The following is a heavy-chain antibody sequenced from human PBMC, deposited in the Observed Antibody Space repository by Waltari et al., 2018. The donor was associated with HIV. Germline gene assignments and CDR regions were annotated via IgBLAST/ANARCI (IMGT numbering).Heavy chain of an antibody. J-gene: IGHJ4*02. D-gene: IGHD3-10*01. Sequence: EVQLVESGGGLVQPGRSLRLSCAASGFTFADYAMHWVRQAPGTGLEWVSGISWNSGSIGYADSVKGRFTISRDNAKNSLYLQMNSLRAEDTALYYCAKDYGSGSTYDYWGQGTLVTVSS. V-gene: IGHV3-9*01. CDR3: AKDYGSGSTYDY. CDR1: GFTFADYA. CDR2: ISWNSGSI.